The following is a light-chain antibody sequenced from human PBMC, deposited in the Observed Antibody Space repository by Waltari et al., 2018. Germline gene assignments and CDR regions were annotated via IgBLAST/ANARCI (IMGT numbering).Light chain of an antibody. CDR3: QQSYSTPRT. Sequence: DIQMTQSPSSLSTSVGDRVTITSRASQSISSYLNWYQQKPGKAPKLLTYAASSLQSGVPSRFSGSGSGTDFTLTISSLQREDFVTYYCQQSYSTPRTFGQGTRLEIK. CDR1: QSISSY. J-gene: IGKJ2*01. V-gene: IGKV1-39*01. CDR2: AAS.